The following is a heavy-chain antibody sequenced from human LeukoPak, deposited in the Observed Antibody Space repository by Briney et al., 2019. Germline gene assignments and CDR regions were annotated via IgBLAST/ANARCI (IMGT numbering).Heavy chain of an antibody. V-gene: IGHV3-73*01. CDR1: GFTFSGSA. J-gene: IGHJ4*02. Sequence: GGSLRLSCAASGFTFSGSAMHWVRRASGKGLEWVGRIRSKANSYATAYAASVKGRFTISRDDSKNTAYLQMNSLKTEDTAVYYCTRQYYDILTGYKNWGQGTLVTVSS. CDR3: TRQYYDILTGYKN. CDR2: IRSKANSYAT. D-gene: IGHD3-9*01.